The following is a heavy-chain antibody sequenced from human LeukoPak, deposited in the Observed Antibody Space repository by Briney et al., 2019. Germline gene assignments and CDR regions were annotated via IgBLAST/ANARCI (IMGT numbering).Heavy chain of an antibody. J-gene: IGHJ4*02. CDR1: GGSFSGYY. D-gene: IGHD3-22*01. V-gene: IGHV4-34*01. CDR2: ISHSGST. Sequence: SETLSLTCAVYGGSFSGYYWSWIRQPPGKGLEWIGEISHSGSTNYNPSLKSRVTISVDTSKNQFSLKLTSVTAADTAVYYCASSPSGYWWNFDCWGQGTLVTVSS. CDR3: ASSPSGYWWNFDC.